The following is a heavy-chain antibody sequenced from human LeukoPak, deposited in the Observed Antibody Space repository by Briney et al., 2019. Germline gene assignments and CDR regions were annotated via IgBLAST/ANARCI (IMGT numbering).Heavy chain of an antibody. CDR1: GGSITSYY. CDR2: IYYSGST. Sequence: SETLSLTCTVSGGSITSYYWTYIRQPPGKGLEWIGYIYYSGSTNYNPSLKSRVTISVDTSKNQFSLKLSSVTAADTAVYYCARLVAVAGTSYFDYWGQGTLVTVSS. V-gene: IGHV4-59*08. D-gene: IGHD6-19*01. J-gene: IGHJ4*02. CDR3: ARLVAVAGTSYFDY.